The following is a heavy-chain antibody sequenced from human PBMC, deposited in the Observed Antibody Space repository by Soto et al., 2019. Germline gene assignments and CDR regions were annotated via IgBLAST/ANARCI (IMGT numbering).Heavy chain of an antibody. CDR1: GFTFSSYA. Sequence: GGSLRLSCAASGFTFSSYAMSWVRQAPGKGLEWVSAISGSGGSTYYADSVKGRFTISRDNSKNTLYLQMNSLRAEDTAVYYCAKEPIRPYRVTEHYFDYWGQGTLVTVSS. D-gene: IGHD3-16*02. CDR3: AKEPIRPYRVTEHYFDY. V-gene: IGHV3-23*01. CDR2: ISGSGGST. J-gene: IGHJ4*02.